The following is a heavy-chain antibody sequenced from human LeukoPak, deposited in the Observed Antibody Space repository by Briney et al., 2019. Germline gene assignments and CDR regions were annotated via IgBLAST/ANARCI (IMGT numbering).Heavy chain of an antibody. D-gene: IGHD3-22*01. CDR1: GFTFSDYY. J-gene: IGHJ4*02. V-gene: IGHV3-11*03. CDR2: ISSSSSYT. CDR3: ARSHYYDSSPHFFDY. Sequence: PGGSLRLSCAASGFTFSDYYMSWIRQAPGKGLEWVSYISSSSSYTNYADSVKGRFTISRDNAKNSLYLQMNSLRAEDTAVYYCARSHYYDSSPHFFDYWGQGTLVTVSS.